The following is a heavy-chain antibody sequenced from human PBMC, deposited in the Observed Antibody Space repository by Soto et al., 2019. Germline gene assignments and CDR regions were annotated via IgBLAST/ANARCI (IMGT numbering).Heavy chain of an antibody. J-gene: IGHJ4*02. CDR3: ARAHDSSWLGAYFDF. Sequence: PGGSLRLSCAASEFTVAHTYMSWVRQAPGRGLEWVSVIYPGYTLEYAASVKGRFTISRDDSKNSLFLQMNGLNSEDTAIYYCARAHDSSWLGAYFDFWGQGTLVTVSS. CDR1: EFTVAHTY. V-gene: IGHV3-53*03. CDR2: IYPGYTL. D-gene: IGHD6-13*01.